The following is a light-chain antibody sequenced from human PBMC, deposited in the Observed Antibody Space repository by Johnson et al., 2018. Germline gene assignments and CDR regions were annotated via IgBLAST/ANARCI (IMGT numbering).Light chain of an antibody. J-gene: IGLJ1*01. V-gene: IGLV1-51*02. Sequence: QSVLTQPPSVSAAPGQKVTISCSGSSSNIGNNYVSWYPQLPGTAPQLLIYENHQRPSGIPDRFSGSKSGTSATLGITGLPTGDEADYYCGTWDSSLSSGNVFGTGTKLTLL. CDR3: GTWDSSLSSGNV. CDR1: SSNIGNNY. CDR2: ENH.